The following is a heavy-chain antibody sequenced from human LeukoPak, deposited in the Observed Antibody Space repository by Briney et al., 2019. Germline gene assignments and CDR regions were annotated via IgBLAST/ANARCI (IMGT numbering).Heavy chain of an antibody. CDR2: IKQDGSEK. Sequence: GSLRFYCAASSFTISSNSRSWVGHAPGHGLEWVANIKQDGSEKYYVDSVEGRFSISRDNAKNSLYLQMNSLRAEDTAVYYCVRHLTYFDYWGQGTLVTVSS. CDR3: VRHLTYFDY. V-gene: IGHV3-7*01. D-gene: IGHD4/OR15-4a*01. J-gene: IGHJ4*02. CDR1: SFTISSNS.